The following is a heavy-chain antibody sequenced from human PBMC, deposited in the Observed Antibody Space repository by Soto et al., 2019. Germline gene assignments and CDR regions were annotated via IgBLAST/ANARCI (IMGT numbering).Heavy chain of an antibody. Sequence: EVQLVESGGGLAQPGGSLRLSCAASGFTFSDYAMNWVRQVPGKGLEWISQIASSGTPIYYADSVRGRFTISRDNAENSLYLQMNSLRDEDTAVYFCTREGIWGHGTLVTVSS. CDR1: GFTFSDYA. CDR3: TREGI. J-gene: IGHJ4*01. V-gene: IGHV3-48*02. CDR2: IASSGTPI.